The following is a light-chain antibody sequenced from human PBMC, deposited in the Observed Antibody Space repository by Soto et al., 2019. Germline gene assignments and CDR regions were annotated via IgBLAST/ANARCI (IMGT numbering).Light chain of an antibody. V-gene: IGKV1-39*01. CDR1: QTISTY. J-gene: IGKJ4*01. CDR2: AAS. CDR3: QQSYSTPPLT. Sequence: DIQMTQSPSSLSAFVGDRVTLTCRASQTISTYLNWYQQKPGKAPILLISAASSLQTGVPSRFNGSGSGTDFTLTISSLQPEDCATYYCQQSYSTPPLTFGGGTKVDIK.